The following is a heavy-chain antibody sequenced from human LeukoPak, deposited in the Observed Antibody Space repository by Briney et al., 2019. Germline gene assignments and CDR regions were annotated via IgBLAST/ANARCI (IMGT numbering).Heavy chain of an antibody. D-gene: IGHD3-10*01. CDR2: INGSGGST. V-gene: IGHV3-23*01. Sequence: PGGSLRLSCAASGFTFSSYAMSWVRQAPGKGLEWVSAINGSGGSTYYADSVKGRFTISRDNSKNTVSLQMSSLRAEDTALYYCAKGSGNGYGSGPFDYWGQGTLVTVSS. J-gene: IGHJ4*02. CDR1: GFTFSSYA. CDR3: AKGSGNGYGSGPFDY.